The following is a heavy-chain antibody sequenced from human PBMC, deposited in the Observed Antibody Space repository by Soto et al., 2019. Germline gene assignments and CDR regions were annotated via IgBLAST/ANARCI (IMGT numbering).Heavy chain of an antibody. J-gene: IGHJ4*03. Sequence: PSETLSLTCIVSGGSVYSNGHYWGWIRQPPGKGLEWIGSIDNNGVTNYNSSLKSRVTISRDTSKNQFSLRLTSVTAADTALYYCGKIVGGGYWQYGVDSWGPGTLVTVSS. V-gene: IGHV4-39*01. D-gene: IGHD3-22*01. CDR1: GGSVYSNGHY. CDR3: GKIVGGGYWQYGVDS. CDR2: IDNNGVT.